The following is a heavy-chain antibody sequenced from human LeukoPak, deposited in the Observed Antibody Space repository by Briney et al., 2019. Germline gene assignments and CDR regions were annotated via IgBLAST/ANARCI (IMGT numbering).Heavy chain of an antibody. V-gene: IGHV7-4-1*02. CDR2: INTNTGNP. Sequence: GASVKVSCKASGYTFTSYAMNWVRQAPGQGLEWMGWINTNTGNPTYAQGFAGRFVFSLDTSVSTAYLQISSLKAEDTAVYYCARGGVAAAGGWFDPWGQGTLVTVSS. CDR3: ARGGVAAAGGWFDP. J-gene: IGHJ5*02. CDR1: GYTFTSYA. D-gene: IGHD6-13*01.